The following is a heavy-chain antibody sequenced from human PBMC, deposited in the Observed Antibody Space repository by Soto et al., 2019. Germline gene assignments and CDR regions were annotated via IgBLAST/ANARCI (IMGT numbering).Heavy chain of an antibody. CDR2: INPNSGGT. V-gene: IGHV1-2*04. D-gene: IGHD3-22*01. CDR1: GYTFTGYY. CDR3: ARDISHSSPSDAFDI. J-gene: IGHJ3*02. Sequence: GASVKVSCKASGYTFTGYYMHCVRQAPGQGLEWMGWINPNSGGTNYAQKFQGWVTMTRDTSISTAYMELSRLRSDDTAVYYCARDISHSSPSDAFDIWGQGTMVTVSS.